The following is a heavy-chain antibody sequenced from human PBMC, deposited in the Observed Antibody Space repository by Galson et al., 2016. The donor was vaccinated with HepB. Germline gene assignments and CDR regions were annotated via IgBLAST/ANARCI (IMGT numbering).Heavy chain of an antibody. J-gene: IGHJ6*02. CDR1: GYSFTSHG. V-gene: IGHV7-4-1*02. Sequence: SVKVSCKASGYSFTSHGINWLRQVPGQGLEWMGWINTDTTDPTYSQGFAGRFVFSLDTSVSTAYLQISSLKADDTAVFFCAIGFGDLKFYYALDVWGQGTTVIVSS. D-gene: IGHD3-10*01. CDR2: INTDTTDP. CDR3: AIGFGDLKFYYALDV.